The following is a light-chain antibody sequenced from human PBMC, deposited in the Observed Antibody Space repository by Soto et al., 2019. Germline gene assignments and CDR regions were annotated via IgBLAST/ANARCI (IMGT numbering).Light chain of an antibody. CDR3: QQYGRSPT. CDR2: DAS. V-gene: IGKV3-20*01. Sequence: EILFPHSPDTLSLSPGARATLSCRASQSVSSNYLAWYQQKLGQAPRLLIYDASRRATGIPDRFSGSGSGTDFTLTISRLEPEDFVVYYCQQYGRSPTFGQGTKVDNK. J-gene: IGKJ1*01. CDR1: QSVSSNY.